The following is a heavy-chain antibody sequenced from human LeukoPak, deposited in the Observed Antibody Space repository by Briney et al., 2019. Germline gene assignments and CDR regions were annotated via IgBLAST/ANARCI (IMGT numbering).Heavy chain of an antibody. J-gene: IGHJ5*02. D-gene: IGHD3-10*01. CDR2: ISAYHGTT. CDR1: GYTVTSYV. Sequence: ASVKVSCKASGYTVTSYVIRWVRQSPGQGVEGMGWISAYHGTTHYPQKLQGRVTMTTDTSTSTAYMELRSLRSDDTAVYYCARDATYGVGKFAPWGQGTLVTVSS. V-gene: IGHV1-18*01. CDR3: ARDATYGVGKFAP.